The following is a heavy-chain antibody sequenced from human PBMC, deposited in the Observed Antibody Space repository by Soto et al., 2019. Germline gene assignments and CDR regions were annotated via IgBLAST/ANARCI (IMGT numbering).Heavy chain of an antibody. CDR3: ARRLELRVNWFDP. J-gene: IGHJ5*02. Sequence: GASVKVSCKASGGTFSSYAISWVRQAPGQGLEWMGGIIPIFGTANYAQKFQGRVTITADESTSTAYMELSSLRSEDTAVYYCARRLELRVNWFDPWGQGTLVTVSS. CDR1: GGTFSSYA. D-gene: IGHD1-7*01. V-gene: IGHV1-69*13. CDR2: IIPIFGTA.